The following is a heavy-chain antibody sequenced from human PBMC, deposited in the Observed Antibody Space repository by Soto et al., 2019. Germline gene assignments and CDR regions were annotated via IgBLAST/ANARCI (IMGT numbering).Heavy chain of an antibody. V-gene: IGHV5-51*01. D-gene: IGHD6-13*01. CDR2: IYPGDSDT. J-gene: IGHJ5*02. CDR1: GYSFTSYW. CDR3: AIQGRGSSSFYWFDP. Sequence: GESLNISCKGSGYSFTSYWIGWVRQMPGKGLEWMGIIYPGDSDTRYSPSFQGQVTISADKSISTAYLQWSSLKASDTAMYYCAIQGRGSSSFYWFDPWRHGTLFTVSS.